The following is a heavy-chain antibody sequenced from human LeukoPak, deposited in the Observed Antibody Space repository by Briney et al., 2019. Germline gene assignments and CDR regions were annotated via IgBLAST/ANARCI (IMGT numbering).Heavy chain of an antibody. CDR3: ARGDSGSYYFDY. V-gene: IGHV3-48*03. CDR2: ISSSGSTI. D-gene: IGHD1-26*01. CDR1: GFTFSSYE. J-gene: IGHJ4*02. Sequence: PGGTLRLSCAASGFTFSSYEMNWVRHAPGKGLEGVSYISSSGSTIYYADSVKGRFTISRDNAKNSLYLQMNSLRAEDTAVYYCARGDSGSYYFDYWGQGTLVTVSS.